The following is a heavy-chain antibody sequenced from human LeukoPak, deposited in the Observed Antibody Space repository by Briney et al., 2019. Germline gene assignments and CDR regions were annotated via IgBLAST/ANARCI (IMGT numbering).Heavy chain of an antibody. V-gene: IGHV3-30*04. J-gene: IGHJ4*02. Sequence: GRSLRLSCAASGFTFSSYAMHWVRQAPGQGLEGGAVISYDGSNKYYADSVKGRFTISRDNSKNTLYLQMNSLRAEDTAVYYCACFYGPPFDYWGQGTLVTVSS. CDR3: ACFYGPPFDY. CDR1: GFTFSSYA. D-gene: IGHD3-16*01. CDR2: ISYDGSNK.